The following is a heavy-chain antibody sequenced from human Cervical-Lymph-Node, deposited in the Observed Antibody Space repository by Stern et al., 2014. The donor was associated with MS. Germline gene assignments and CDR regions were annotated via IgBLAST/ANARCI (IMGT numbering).Heavy chain of an antibody. Sequence: VQLLESGGGVIKPGGSLRLSCTASGFTVSRDYMTWVRQAPGKGLEWVSLITNVGSTFYADSVKGRFTISRDDSKNTVYLHMTSLRAEDTAMYYCARDTSSPERSDWWGQGTLVTVSS. J-gene: IGHJ4*02. D-gene: IGHD1-1*01. CDR1: GFTVSRDY. CDR2: ITNVGST. CDR3: ARDTSSPERSDW. V-gene: IGHV3-53*01.